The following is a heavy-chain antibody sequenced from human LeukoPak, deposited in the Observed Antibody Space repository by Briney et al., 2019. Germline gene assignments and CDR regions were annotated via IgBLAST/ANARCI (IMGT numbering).Heavy chain of an antibody. Sequence: PGGSLRLSCAASGFTFSSYGMHWVRQAPGKGLEWMAFIRYDGSNKYYADSVKGRFTISRDNSKNTLYLQMNSLRAEDTAVYYCASGSGSYRTPYYYMDVWGTGTTVTVSS. D-gene: IGHD3-10*01. J-gene: IGHJ6*03. CDR3: ASGSGSYRTPYYYMDV. V-gene: IGHV3-30*02. CDR2: IRYDGSNK. CDR1: GFTFSSYG.